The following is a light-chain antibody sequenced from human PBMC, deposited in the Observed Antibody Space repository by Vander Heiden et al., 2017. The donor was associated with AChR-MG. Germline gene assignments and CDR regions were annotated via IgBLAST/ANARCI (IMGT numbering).Light chain of an antibody. CDR1: QSVSSSY. J-gene: IGKJ4*01. Sequence: EIVLTQSPGTLSLSPGEGATLPCRASQSVSSSYLAWYQQKPGQTPRLLIYGASSRATGIPDRFSGSGSGTDFTLTISRLEPEDFAVYYCQRYGSSPPLTFGGGTKVEIK. V-gene: IGKV3-20*01. CDR3: QRYGSSPPLT. CDR2: GAS.